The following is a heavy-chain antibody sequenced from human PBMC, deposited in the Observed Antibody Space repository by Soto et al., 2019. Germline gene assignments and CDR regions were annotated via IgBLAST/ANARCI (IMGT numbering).Heavy chain of an antibody. CDR3: ASRDPGTSVDY. V-gene: IGHV4-4*02. CDR2: IYRTGCT. D-gene: IGHD1-7*01. Sequence: QVQLQESGPGLVKPSGTLSLTCAVSGGSFTSNNWWTWVRQPPGQGLEWIGEIYRTGCTNYIPSLKSRVTISLDKSENQFSLKVTSLTAADTAVYYCASRDPGTSVDYWGQGTLVTVSS. J-gene: IGHJ4*02. CDR1: GGSFTSNNW.